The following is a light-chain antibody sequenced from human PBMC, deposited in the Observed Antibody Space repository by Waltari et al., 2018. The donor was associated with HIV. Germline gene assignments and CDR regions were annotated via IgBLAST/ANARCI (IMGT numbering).Light chain of an antibody. CDR1: NSHIGSNY. CDR3: AAWDDSLSGWV. Sequence: QSVLTQPPSASETPGQRVTIPCSGSNSHIGSNYVYWYHHLPGTAPKLLIYRNNQRPSGVPDRFSGSKSGTSASRAISGLRSEDEADYYCAAWDDSLSGWVFGGGTKLTVL. CDR2: RNN. J-gene: IGLJ3*02. V-gene: IGLV1-47*01.